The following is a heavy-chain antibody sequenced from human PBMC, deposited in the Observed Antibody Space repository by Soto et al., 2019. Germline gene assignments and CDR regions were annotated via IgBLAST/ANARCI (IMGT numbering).Heavy chain of an antibody. V-gene: IGHV1-18*04. CDR2: ISAYNGNT. J-gene: IGHJ3*02. D-gene: IGHD3-3*01. CDR1: GYTFTSYG. Sequence: ASVKVSCKASGYTFTSYGISWVRQAPGQGLEWMGWISAYNGNTNYAQKLQGRVTMTTDTSTSTAYMELRSLRSDDTAVYYCARDSPRHYDFWSGPRKRAFAIWGQGTMVTVSS. CDR3: ARDSPRHYDFWSGPRKRAFAI.